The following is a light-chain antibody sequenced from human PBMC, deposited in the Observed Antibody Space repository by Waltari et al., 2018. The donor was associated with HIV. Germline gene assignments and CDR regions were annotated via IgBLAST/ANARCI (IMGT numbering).Light chain of an antibody. J-gene: IGKJ1*01. CDR3: QQYNSYWGT. Sequence: DIVMTQSPAILSVSPGERVTLSCRASQGVGSNLAWYQQKVGQAPRLLIYGAATRAAEIPVRFSGSGSGTDFTLTIDSLQSEDFATYYCQQYNSYWGTFGQGTKVEIK. CDR1: QGVGSN. CDR2: GAA. V-gene: IGKV3-15*01.